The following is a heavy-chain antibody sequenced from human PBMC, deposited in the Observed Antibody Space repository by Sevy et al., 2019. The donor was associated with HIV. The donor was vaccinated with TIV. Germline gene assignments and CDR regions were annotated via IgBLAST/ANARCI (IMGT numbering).Heavy chain of an antibody. D-gene: IGHD1-26*01. J-gene: IGHJ4*02. CDR3: ARGVGLDC. CDR1: GFTFSPYW. Sequence: GGSLRLSCAASGFTFSPYWMTWVRQAPGKGLEWVANIRPDGSDKYYVDSVKGRFTISGDNAKNSLYLQMNSLRADETAMYYCARGVGLDCWGQGALVTVSS. CDR2: IRPDGSDK. V-gene: IGHV3-7*01.